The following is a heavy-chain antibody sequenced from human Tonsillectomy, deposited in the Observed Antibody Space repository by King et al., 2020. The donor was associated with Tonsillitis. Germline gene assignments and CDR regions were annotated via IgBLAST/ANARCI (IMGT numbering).Heavy chain of an antibody. CDR1: GFTFSGYP. D-gene: IGHD2-2*03. CDR2: ISYDGSNK. J-gene: IGHJ6*01. V-gene: IGHV3-30*04. Sequence: VQLVESGGGVVQPGKSLRLSCAASGFTFSGYPMHWVRQAPGKGLEWVAVISYDGSNKYYADSVKGRFTISRDNSKNTLYLQMHSLRAEDTAVYYCARDMDIVVGPGGTDYLYHGMDVRGPGNQGPVS. CDR3: ARDMDIVVGPGGTDYLYHGMDV.